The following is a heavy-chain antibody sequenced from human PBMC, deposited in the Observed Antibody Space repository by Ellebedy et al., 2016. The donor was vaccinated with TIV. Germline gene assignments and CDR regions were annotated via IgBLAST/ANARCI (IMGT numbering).Heavy chain of an antibody. V-gene: IGHV3-23*01. Sequence: GESLKISCAASGFTFSRFAMSWVRQAPGKGLEWVSGIGGSGHSTYYADSVKGRLTVPRDNSKNTLYLQMNSLRAEDTAVYYCAKNRDVVVATIHGLDVWGQGTTVTVSS. J-gene: IGHJ6*02. D-gene: IGHD2-15*01. CDR3: AKNRDVVVATIHGLDV. CDR1: GFTFSRFA. CDR2: IGGSGHST.